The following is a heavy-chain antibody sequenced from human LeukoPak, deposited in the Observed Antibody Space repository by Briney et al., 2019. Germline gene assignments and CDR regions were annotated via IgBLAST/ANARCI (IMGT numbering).Heavy chain of an antibody. D-gene: IGHD6-19*01. CDR3: ARQIGGGWSFDY. CDR2: IYSGGNT. V-gene: IGHV3-66*04. CDR1: GFTVSSNY. J-gene: IGHJ4*02. Sequence: GGSLRLSCAASGFTVSSNYMSWARQAPGKGLEWVSFIYSGGNTYYADSVKGRFTISRDSSKNTLYLQMNSLRAEDTAVYYCARQIGGGWSFDYWGQGTLVTVSS.